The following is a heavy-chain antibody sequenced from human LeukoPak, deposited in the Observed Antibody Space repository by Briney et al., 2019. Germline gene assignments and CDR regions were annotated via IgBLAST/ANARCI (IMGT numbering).Heavy chain of an antibody. CDR2: INSDGSNK. D-gene: IGHD3-10*01. CDR1: GFTFSTYW. J-gene: IGHJ4*02. Sequence: GGPLRLSCAVSGFTFSTYWMHWVRQAPGKGLVWVSLINSDGSNKIYADSVKGRFTISRGNAKNTLYLQMNSLRAEDTAVYYCTRPYYYGSGSTPHWGQGTLVTVSS. V-gene: IGHV3-74*01. CDR3: TRPYYYGSGSTPH.